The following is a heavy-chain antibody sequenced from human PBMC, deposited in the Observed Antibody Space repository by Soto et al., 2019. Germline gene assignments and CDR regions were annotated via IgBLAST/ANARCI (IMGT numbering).Heavy chain of an antibody. J-gene: IGHJ6*02. D-gene: IGHD4-17*01. CDR1: GFTFSSYA. V-gene: IGHV3-23*01. Sequence: GGSLRLSCTASGFTFSSYAMSWVRQAPGKGLEWVSSINPGGGSTYYADSVKGRFTISRDNSRNTPYLQLNSLRADDTAVYYCAKAGIYGDYGYYSALDVWGQGTTVTVSS. CDR3: AKAGIYGDYGYYSALDV. CDR2: INPGGGST.